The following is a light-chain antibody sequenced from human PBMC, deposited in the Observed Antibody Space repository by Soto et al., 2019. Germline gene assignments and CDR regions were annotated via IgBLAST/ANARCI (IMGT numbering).Light chain of an antibody. CDR2: DAS. J-gene: IGKJ3*01. CDR3: QQYDSLPPFT. CDR1: QGIRND. V-gene: IGKV1-33*01. Sequence: IQLTQSPSSLSASVGDRVTITCRASQGIRNDLGWYQHTPGKAPKLLIYDASNLETGVPSRFSGSGSGTNFTFTISGLLPEDIATYYCQQYDSLPPFTFGPGTKVDF.